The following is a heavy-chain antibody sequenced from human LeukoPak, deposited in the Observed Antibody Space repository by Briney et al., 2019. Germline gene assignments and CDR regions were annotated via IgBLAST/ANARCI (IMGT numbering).Heavy chain of an antibody. CDR3: AKGDSGYDNPSPVYYYYYMDV. J-gene: IGHJ6*03. D-gene: IGHD5-12*01. CDR1: GLTSRTYA. CDR2: IGNDGSNK. V-gene: IGHV3-30*02. Sequence: GGSLGLSCAAPGLTSRTYARNGFPKPQAKGLEGGPFIGNDGSNKYYADSVKGRFTISRDNSKNTLYLQMNSLRAEDTAVYYCAKGDSGYDNPSPVYYYYYMDVWGKGTTVAVSS.